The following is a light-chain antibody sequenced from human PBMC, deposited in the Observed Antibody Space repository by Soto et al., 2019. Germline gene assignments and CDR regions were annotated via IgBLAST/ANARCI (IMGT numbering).Light chain of an antibody. CDR3: QTWGTGVV. J-gene: IGLJ2*01. Sequence: QSVLTQSPSASACLGASVKLTCTLSSGHSSYAIAWHQQQPEKGPRYLMKLNSDGSHSKGDGIPDRFSGSSSGAERYLTISSLQSEDEADYYCQTWGTGVVFGGGTKLTVL. CDR2: LNSDGSH. V-gene: IGLV4-69*02. CDR1: SGHSSYA.